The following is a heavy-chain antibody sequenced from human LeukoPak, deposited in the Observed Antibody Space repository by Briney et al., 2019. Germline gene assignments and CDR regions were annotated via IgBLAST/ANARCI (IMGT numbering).Heavy chain of an antibody. Sequence: SETLSLTCAVYGGSFNGYYWTWIRQPPGKGLEWIGQINDSGITSYNPSLKSRVTISVGTSKNRFSLEVHSVTAAGTAVYYCARGSWYYASGSGYDGGWYYFDHWGQGTLATVSS. CDR2: INDSGIT. J-gene: IGHJ4*02. V-gene: IGHV4-34*01. D-gene: IGHD3-10*01. CDR3: ARGSWYYASGSGYDGGWYYFDH. CDR1: GGSFNGYY.